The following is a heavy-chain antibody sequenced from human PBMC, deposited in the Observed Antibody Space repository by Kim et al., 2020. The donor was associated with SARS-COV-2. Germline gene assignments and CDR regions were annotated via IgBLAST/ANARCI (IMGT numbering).Heavy chain of an antibody. Sequence: VKGRFTISRDNAKNTLYLQMNSLRAEDTAVYYCARSAYYYDSSGYPFDYWGQGTLVTVSS. V-gene: IGHV3-74*01. CDR3: ARSAYYYDSSGYPFDY. J-gene: IGHJ4*02. D-gene: IGHD3-22*01.